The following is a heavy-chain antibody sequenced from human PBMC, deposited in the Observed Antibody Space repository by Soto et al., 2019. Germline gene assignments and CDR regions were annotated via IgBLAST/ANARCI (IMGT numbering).Heavy chain of an antibody. V-gene: IGHV1-24*01. D-gene: IGHD3-9*01. J-gene: IGHJ4*02. CDR3: ATAIRGNYDILTGYLDY. CDR1: GYTLTELS. CDR2: FDPEDGET. Sequence: GASVKVSCKVSGYTLTELSMHWVRQAPGKGLEWMGGFDPEDGETIYAQKFQGRVTMTEDTSTDTAYMELSSLRSEDTAVYYCATAIRGNYDILTGYLDYWGQGTLVTVSS.